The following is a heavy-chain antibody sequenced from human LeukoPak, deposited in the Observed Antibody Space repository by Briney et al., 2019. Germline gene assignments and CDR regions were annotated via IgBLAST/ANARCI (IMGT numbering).Heavy chain of an antibody. CDR1: GFNFDDYA. CDR2: ISGDGGST. V-gene: IGHV3-43*02. D-gene: IGHD6-19*01. J-gene: IGHJ4*02. CDR3: ARESDSSGWYDY. Sequence: GGSLRLSCAAPGFNFDDYAIDWVRQAPGKGLEWVSLISGDGGSTFYADSVRGRFTISRDNSKNSLYLQMSSLRSEDTALYFCARESDSSGWYDYWGQGTLVTVSS.